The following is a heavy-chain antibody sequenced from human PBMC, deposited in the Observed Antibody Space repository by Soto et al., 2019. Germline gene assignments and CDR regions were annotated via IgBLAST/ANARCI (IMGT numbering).Heavy chain of an antibody. Sequence: ASVKVSCKASGYTFTGYYMHWLRQAPGQGLEWMGWINPNSGGTNYAQKFQGRVTMTRDTSISTAYMELSRLRSDDTAVYYCARVPYYYDSSGYYFLDYWGQGTLVTVSS. CDR1: GYTFTGYY. CDR2: INPNSGGT. J-gene: IGHJ4*02. D-gene: IGHD3-22*01. V-gene: IGHV1-2*02. CDR3: ARVPYYYDSSGYYFLDY.